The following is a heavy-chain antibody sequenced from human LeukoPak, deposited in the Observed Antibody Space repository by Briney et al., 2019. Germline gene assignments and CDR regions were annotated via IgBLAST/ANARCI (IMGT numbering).Heavy chain of an antibody. CDR1: GYSFTAFY. Sequence: GASVTVSFKASGYSFTAFYIHWVRQAPGQGLEWMGWIHPRSGETNYAYKFRGRVTMTRDTSISTTYMDLGSLGSDDTAVYYCARDGEYGTGSYYRGCFDYWGQGTLVTVSS. CDR3: ARDGEYGTGSYYRGCFDY. J-gene: IGHJ4*02. CDR2: IHPRSGET. V-gene: IGHV1-2*02. D-gene: IGHD3-10*01.